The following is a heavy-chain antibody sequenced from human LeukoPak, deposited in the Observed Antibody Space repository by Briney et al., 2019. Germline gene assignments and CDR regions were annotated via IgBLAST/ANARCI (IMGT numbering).Heavy chain of an antibody. CDR3: ASGTVYNWFDP. D-gene: IGHD4-17*01. Sequence: SETLSLTCAVYGGSFSGYYWSGIRQPPGKGLEWIGEINHSGSTNYNPSLKSRVTISVDTSKNQFSLKLSSVTAADTAVYYCASGTVYNWFDPWGQGTLVTVSS. CDR1: GGSFSGYY. CDR2: INHSGST. V-gene: IGHV4-34*01. J-gene: IGHJ5*02.